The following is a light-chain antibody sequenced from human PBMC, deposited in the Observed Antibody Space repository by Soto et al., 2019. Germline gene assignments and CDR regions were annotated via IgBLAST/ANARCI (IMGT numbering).Light chain of an antibody. V-gene: IGKV1-5*01. CDR2: DAS. CDR1: QSISNY. J-gene: IGKJ1*01. CDR3: QQYNSYLWT. Sequence: DIQMTPSQSSLSASVGDRVSITCRASQSISNYLNWYQQKPGKAPNLLIYDASSLESGVPSRFSGSGSGTEFTLTISSLQPDDFATYYCQQYNSYLWTFGQGTKVDIK.